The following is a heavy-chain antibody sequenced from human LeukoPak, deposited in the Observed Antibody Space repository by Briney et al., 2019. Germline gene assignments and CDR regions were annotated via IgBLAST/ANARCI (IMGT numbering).Heavy chain of an antibody. Sequence: GESLRISCKGSGYSFTTYWISWVRQMPGKGLGWMGRIDPSDSYTNYSPSFQGHVTISADKSFSTAYLQWTSLKASDTAMYYCARHAKAYGSSCDYWGQGTLVTVSS. D-gene: IGHD6-13*01. J-gene: IGHJ4*02. CDR1: GYSFTTYW. CDR3: ARHAKAYGSSCDY. V-gene: IGHV5-10-1*01. CDR2: IDPSDSYT.